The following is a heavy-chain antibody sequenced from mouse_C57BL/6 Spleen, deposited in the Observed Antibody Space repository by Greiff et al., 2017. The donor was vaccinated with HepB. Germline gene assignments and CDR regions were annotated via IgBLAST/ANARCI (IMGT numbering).Heavy chain of an antibody. CDR3: APLYDGYPDY. J-gene: IGHJ2*01. Sequence: VKLQESGAELVKPGASVKLSCKASGYTFTSYWMHWVKQRPGQGLEWIGMIHPNSGSTNYNEKFKSKATLTVDKSSSTAYMQLSSLTSEDSAVYYCAPLYDGYPDYWGQGTTLTVSS. CDR1: GYTFTSYW. CDR2: IHPNSGST. D-gene: IGHD2-3*01. V-gene: IGHV1-64*01.